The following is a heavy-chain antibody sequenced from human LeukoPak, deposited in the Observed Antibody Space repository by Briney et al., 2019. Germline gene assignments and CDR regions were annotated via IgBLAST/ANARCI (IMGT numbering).Heavy chain of an antibody. Sequence: SVKVSCKASGGTFSTYAISWVRQAPGQGLEWMGGIIPIFGTANYAQKFQGRVTITTDESTSTAYMELSSLRCEDTAVYYCASRYFDWSQFDYWGQGTLVTVSS. D-gene: IGHD3-9*01. CDR1: GGTFSTYA. J-gene: IGHJ4*02. V-gene: IGHV1-69*05. CDR2: IIPIFGTA. CDR3: ASRYFDWSQFDY.